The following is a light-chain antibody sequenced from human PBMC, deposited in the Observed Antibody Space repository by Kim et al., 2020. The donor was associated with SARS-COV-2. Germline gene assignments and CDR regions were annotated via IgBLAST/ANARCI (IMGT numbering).Light chain of an antibody. CDR3: QVWDTDNDHYV. CDR1: RIGSKS. Sequence: PGETARLTCGGNRIGSKSVLCYQQKPGPAPVLVIYYDSDRPSGIPERFSGSNSGNTATLTISSVEAGDEADYYCQVWDTDNDHYVFATGTKVTVL. V-gene: IGLV3-21*04. J-gene: IGLJ1*01. CDR2: YDS.